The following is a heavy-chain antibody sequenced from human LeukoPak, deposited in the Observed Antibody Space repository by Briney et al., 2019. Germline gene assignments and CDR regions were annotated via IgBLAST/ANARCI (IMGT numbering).Heavy chain of an antibody. Sequence: SETLSLTCTVSGGSISSYYWSWIRQPPGKGLEWIGYIYYSGSTNYNPSLKSRVTISVDTSKNQFSLKLSSVTAADTAVYYCARQGTAAQYYDILTGGLYLDYWGQGTLVTVSS. J-gene: IGHJ4*02. CDR1: GGSISSYY. CDR3: ARQGTAAQYYDILTGGLYLDY. D-gene: IGHD3-9*01. V-gene: IGHV4-59*08. CDR2: IYYSGST.